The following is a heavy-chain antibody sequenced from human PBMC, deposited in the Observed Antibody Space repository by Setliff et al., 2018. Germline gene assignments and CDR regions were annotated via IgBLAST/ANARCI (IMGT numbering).Heavy chain of an antibody. CDR3: ARDTSSDWAAWFDP. CDR1: GYNFKTYA. D-gene: IGHD3-22*01. J-gene: IGHJ5*02. Sequence: ASVKVSCKASGYNFKTYAISWVRQAPGQGLEWMGFISLYDGHTNYAQNFQGRLTVTTDTSTSTAYMELSSLRFDDTAVYYCARDTSSDWAAWFDPWSQGILVTVS. V-gene: IGHV1-18*01. CDR2: ISLYDGHT.